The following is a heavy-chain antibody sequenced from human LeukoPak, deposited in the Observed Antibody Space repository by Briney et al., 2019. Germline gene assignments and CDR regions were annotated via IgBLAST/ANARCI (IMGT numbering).Heavy chain of an antibody. D-gene: IGHD3-16*01. CDR1: GYTFTSYG. V-gene: IGHV1-18*01. J-gene: IGHJ4*02. CDR2: ISAYNGNT. CDR3: ARSNRMITSGGVGVP. Sequence: ASVKVSCKASGYTFTSYGISWVRQAPGQGLEWMGWISAYNGNTNYAQKLQGRVTMTTDTSTSTAYMEPRSLRSDDTAVYYCARSNRMITSGGVGVPWGQGTLVTVSS.